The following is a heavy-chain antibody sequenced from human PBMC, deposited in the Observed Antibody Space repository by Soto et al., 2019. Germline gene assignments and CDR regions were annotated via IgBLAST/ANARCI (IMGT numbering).Heavy chain of an antibody. V-gene: IGHV3-15*07. CDR1: GFTFSDTW. J-gene: IGHJ6*02. CDR2: IKSKTDGGTT. D-gene: IGHD3-3*01. CDR3: STGNWRYYYGMDV. Sequence: EVQLVESGGGLVKPGGSLRLSCAASGFTFSDTWMNWVRQAPGKGLEWVGHIKSKTDGGTTDYAAPGKGRFTISRDDSKNTLYLQMNSLKTEDTAVYYCSTGNWRYYYGMDVWGQGTTVTVSS.